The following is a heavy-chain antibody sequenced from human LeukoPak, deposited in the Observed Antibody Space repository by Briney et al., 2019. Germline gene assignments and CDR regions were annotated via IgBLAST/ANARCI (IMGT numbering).Heavy chain of an antibody. D-gene: IGHD6-6*01. CDR2: IYHSGST. CDR1: GGSISSSSYY. CDR3: ARAQAARGWDY. Sequence: SETLSLTCTVSGGSISSSSYYWGWIRQPPGKGLEWIGEIYHSGSTNYNPSLKSRVTISVDKSKNQFSLKLSSVTAADTAVYYCARAQAARGWDYWGQGTLVTVSS. V-gene: IGHV4-39*07. J-gene: IGHJ4*02.